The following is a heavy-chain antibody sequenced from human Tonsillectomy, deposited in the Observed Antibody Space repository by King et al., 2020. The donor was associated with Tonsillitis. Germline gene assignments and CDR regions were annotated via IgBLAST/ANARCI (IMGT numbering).Heavy chain of an antibody. CDR1: GYPFISYD. D-gene: IGHD3-3*01. J-gene: IGHJ6*02. CDR3: ARRGELFLEWLGGYDYGMDV. CDR2: MNPNSGNS. Sequence: VQLVESGAEVKKPGASVKVSCKASGYPFISYDINWVRQATGQGLEWMGWMNPNSGNSDNAQKFQGRVTMTRNTSISTVYMELSSLSSEDTAVYYCARRGELFLEWLGGYDYGMDVWGQGTTVTVSS. V-gene: IGHV1-8*01.